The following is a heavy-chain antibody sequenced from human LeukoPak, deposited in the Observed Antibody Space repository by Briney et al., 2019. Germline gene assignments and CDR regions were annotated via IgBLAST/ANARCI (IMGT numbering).Heavy chain of an antibody. CDR1: GYTFTSYG. CDR3: ASGGTRAYYYDSSGYSD. CDR2: ISAYNGNT. Sequence: GASVKVSCKASGYTFTSYGISWVRQAPGQGLEWMGWISAYNGNTNYAQKLQGRVTMTIDTSTSTAYMELRSLRSDDTAVYYCASGGTRAYYYDSSGYSDWGQGTLVTVSS. J-gene: IGHJ4*02. V-gene: IGHV1-18*01. D-gene: IGHD3-22*01.